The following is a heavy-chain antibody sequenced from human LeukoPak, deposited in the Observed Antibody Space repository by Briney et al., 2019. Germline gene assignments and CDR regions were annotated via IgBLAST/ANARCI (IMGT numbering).Heavy chain of an antibody. CDR3: AKASAGSGRALYYYGMDV. CDR1: GFPFSSYA. Sequence: QPGGSLRLSCAASGFPFSSYAMTWVRQAPGKGLEWVSAISASGGSTYYADSVRGRLTISRDNSKNTLYLQMNSLRAEDTAVYYCAKASAGSGRALYYYGMDVWGKGTTVTVSS. D-gene: IGHD3-10*01. V-gene: IGHV3-23*01. J-gene: IGHJ6*04. CDR2: ISASGGST.